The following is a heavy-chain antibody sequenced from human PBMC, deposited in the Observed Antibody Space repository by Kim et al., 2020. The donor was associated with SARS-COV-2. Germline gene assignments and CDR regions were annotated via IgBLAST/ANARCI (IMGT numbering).Heavy chain of an antibody. CDR1: GYTFTSYA. D-gene: IGHD3-10*01. CDR3: ASYGSGSYRDNYYYYYGMDV. CDR2: INAGNGNT. J-gene: IGHJ6*02. Sequence: ASVKVSCKASGYTFTSYAMHWVRQAPGQRLEWMGWINAGNGNTKYSQKFQGRVTITRDTSASTAYMELSSLRSEDTAVYYCASYGSGSYRDNYYYYYGMDVWGQGTTVTVSS. V-gene: IGHV1-3*01.